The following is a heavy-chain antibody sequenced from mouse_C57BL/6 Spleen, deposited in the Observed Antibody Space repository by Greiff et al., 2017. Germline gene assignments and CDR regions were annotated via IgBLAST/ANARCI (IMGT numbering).Heavy chain of an antibody. CDR3: ASKDDTTVVATYYYYAMDY. V-gene: IGHV14-2*01. D-gene: IGHD1-1*01. J-gene: IGHJ4*01. Sequence: EVQLQQSGAELVKPGASVKLSCTASGFNIKDYYMHWVKQRTEQGLEWIGRIDPEDGETKYAPKFQGKATITADTSSNTAYLQRSSLTSEDTAVYYCASKDDTTVVATYYYYAMDYWGQGTSVTVSS. CDR2: IDPEDGET. CDR1: GFNIKDYY.